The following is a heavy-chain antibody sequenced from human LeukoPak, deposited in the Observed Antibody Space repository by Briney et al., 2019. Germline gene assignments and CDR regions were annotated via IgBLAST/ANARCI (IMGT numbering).Heavy chain of an antibody. D-gene: IGHD4-11*01. V-gene: IGHV3-49*04. J-gene: IGHJ4*02. CDR2: INDGTT. CDR1: GFTFSSYG. Sequence: GGSLRLSCAASGFTFSSYGMHWVRQAPGKGLEWVGFINDGTTEYAASVKGRFTISRDDSRSIAYLQMNSLKTEDTAVYFCTSLNSDYSNYSPWGQGTLVTVSS. CDR3: TSLNSDYSNYSP.